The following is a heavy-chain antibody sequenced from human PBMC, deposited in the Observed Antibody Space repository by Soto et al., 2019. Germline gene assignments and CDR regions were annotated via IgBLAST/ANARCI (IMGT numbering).Heavy chain of an antibody. CDR2: IYWNDDK. CDR1: GFSLTASGVA. Sequence: QITLKESGPTLVKPTQTLTLTCAFSGFSLTASGVAVGWIRQPPGKALEWLAFIYWNDDKRYNASMQTRLTVTRDTSTSPVGLTMTNMDPDDTATYYCAHKGSLTISHAFYFWGRGTMVIVSS. D-gene: IGHD3-3*02. J-gene: IGHJ3*01. V-gene: IGHV2-5*01. CDR3: AHKGSLTISHAFYF.